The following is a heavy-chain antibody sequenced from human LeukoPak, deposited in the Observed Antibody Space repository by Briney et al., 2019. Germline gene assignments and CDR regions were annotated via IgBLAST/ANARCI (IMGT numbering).Heavy chain of an antibody. CDR3: ARHAQGDRRLLWFGELLTYYFDY. CDR1: GYTFTSYD. D-gene: IGHD3-10*01. Sequence: ASVKVSCTASGYTFTSYDINWVRQATGQGLEWMGWMNPNSGNTGYAQKFQGRVTMTRNTSISTAYMELSSLRSEDTAVYYCARHAQGDRRLLWFGELLTYYFDYWGQGTLVTVSS. V-gene: IGHV1-8*01. CDR2: MNPNSGNT. J-gene: IGHJ4*02.